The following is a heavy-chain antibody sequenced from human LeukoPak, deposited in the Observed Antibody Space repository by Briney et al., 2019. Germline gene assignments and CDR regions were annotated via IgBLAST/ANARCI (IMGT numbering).Heavy chain of an antibody. J-gene: IGHJ5*02. CDR3: ATNYYGSGSYGNWFDP. CDR1: GGSISNYY. D-gene: IGHD3-10*01. V-gene: IGHV4-59*12. CDR2: IYYSGST. Sequence: SETLSLTCTVSGGSISNYYWSWIRQPPGKGLESIGYIYYSGSTNYNPSLKSRVTISVDTSKNQFSLKLSSVTAADTAVYYCATNYYGSGSYGNWFDPWGQGTLVTVSS.